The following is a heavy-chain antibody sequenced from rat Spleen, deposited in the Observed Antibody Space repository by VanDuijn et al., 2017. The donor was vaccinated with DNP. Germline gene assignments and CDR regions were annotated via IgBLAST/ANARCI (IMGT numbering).Heavy chain of an antibody. Sequence: EVQLVETGGGLVQPGRSLKLSCAASGFSFNDYYMAWVRQAPKKGLEWVASISYDGSIIYYGDSVKGRFTISRDNAKSTLYLQMNSLRSEDMATYYCIRWNSGHFDYWGQGVMVTVSS. CDR3: IRWNSGHFDY. CDR2: ISYDGSII. D-gene: IGHD4-3*01. V-gene: IGHV5-22*01. CDR1: GFSFNDYY. J-gene: IGHJ2*01.